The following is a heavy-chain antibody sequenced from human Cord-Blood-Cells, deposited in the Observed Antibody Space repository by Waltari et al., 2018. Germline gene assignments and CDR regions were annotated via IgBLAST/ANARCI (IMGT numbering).Heavy chain of an antibody. CDR1: GYSISSGYS. Sequence: QVQLQESGPGLVKPSETLSLTCAVSGYSISSGYSLGWIRQPPGKGLEWIGSIYHSGSTYYNPSLKSRVTISVDTSKNQFSLKLSSVTAADTAVYYCARSVGGATPFDYWGQGTLVTVSS. J-gene: IGHJ4*02. D-gene: IGHD1-26*01. CDR3: ARSVGGATPFDY. CDR2: IYHSGST. V-gene: IGHV4-38-2*01.